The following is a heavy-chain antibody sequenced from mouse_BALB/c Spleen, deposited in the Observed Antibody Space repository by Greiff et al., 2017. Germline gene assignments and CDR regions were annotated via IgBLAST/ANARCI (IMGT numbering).Heavy chain of an antibody. V-gene: IGHV5-9-3*01. CDR2: ISSGGSYT. CDR1: GFTFSSYA. D-gene: IGHD2-4*01. Sequence: EVQRVESGGGLVKPGGSLKLSCAASGFTFSSYAMSWVRQTPEKRLEWVATISSGGSYTYYPDSVKGRFTISRDNAKNTLYLQMSSLRSEDTAMYYVESYDYDAGAGLAYWGQGTLVTVSA. CDR3: ESYDYDAGAGLAY. J-gene: IGHJ3*01.